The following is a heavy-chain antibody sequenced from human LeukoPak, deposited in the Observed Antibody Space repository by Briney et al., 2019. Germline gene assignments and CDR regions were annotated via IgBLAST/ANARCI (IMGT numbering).Heavy chain of an antibody. CDR1: GYRFASYW. CDR2: IDPSDSHT. CDR3: ARFWSGYNMDV. Sequence: GESLKISCKGSGYRFASYWISWVRQMPGKGLEWMGRIDPSDSHTNYSPSFQGHVTISGDKSISTAYLQWSSLKASDTAMYYCARFWSGYNMDVWGQGTTVTVSS. D-gene: IGHD3-3*01. V-gene: IGHV5-10-1*01. J-gene: IGHJ6*02.